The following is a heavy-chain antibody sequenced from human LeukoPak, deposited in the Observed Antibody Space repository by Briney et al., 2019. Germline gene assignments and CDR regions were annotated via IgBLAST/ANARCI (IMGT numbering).Heavy chain of an antibody. CDR3: VREILYCSGGSCYRGPFDN. V-gene: IGHV4-30-4*01. CDR2: IFDRGGT. D-gene: IGHD2-15*01. J-gene: IGHJ4*02. CDR1: NDSISSGDYY. Sequence: NPSETLSLTCTVSNDSISSGDYYWNWIRQPPGKGLEWIGYIFDRGGTSYNPSLKSRILFSVDTSQNQFPLKLNSVTAADTAVYYCVREILYCSGGSCYRGPFDNWGQGTLVTVSA.